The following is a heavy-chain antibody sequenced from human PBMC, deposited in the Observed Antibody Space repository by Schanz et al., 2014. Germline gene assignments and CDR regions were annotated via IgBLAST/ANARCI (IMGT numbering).Heavy chain of an antibody. CDR1: GLTFSNHA. CDR3: AVLGGFGELPLDY. J-gene: IGHJ4*02. D-gene: IGHD3-10*01. V-gene: IGHV3-23*04. Sequence: EVQLVESGGGLVQPGGSLRLSCAASGLTFSNHAMSWVRQAPGKGLEWVSVISYNGAGTDYADSVKGRFTISRDNSKNTLYLQMNSLRAEDTAVYYCAVLGGFGELPLDYRGQGTLVTVSS. CDR2: ISYNGAGT.